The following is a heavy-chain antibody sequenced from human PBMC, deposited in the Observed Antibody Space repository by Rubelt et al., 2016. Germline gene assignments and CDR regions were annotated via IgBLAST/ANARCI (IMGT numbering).Heavy chain of an antibody. D-gene: IGHD1-26*01. CDR3: ATTQWELHRLYAFDI. CDR2: FDPGDGQT. J-gene: IGHJ3*02. Sequence: PGRGLEWMGGFDPGDGQTTYAQKFQGRVTMTADTSTGTAYMELSSLRSEDTALYYCATTQWELHRLYAFDIWGQGTMVTVSS. V-gene: IGHV1-24*01.